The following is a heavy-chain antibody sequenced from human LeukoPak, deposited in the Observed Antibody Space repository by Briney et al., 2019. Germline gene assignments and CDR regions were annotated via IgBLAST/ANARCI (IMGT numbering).Heavy chain of an antibody. CDR2: MNPNSGNT. J-gene: IGHJ4*02. Sequence: GSARVSCTASGCTFTSYDMNWVRQAPGQGLEWMGWMNPNSGNTGYAQTLQGRVTMTRNTSISTAYMELSSLRSEDTAVYYCARGPGYDILTGYYPPDYWGQGTLVTVSS. CDR1: GCTFTSYD. V-gene: IGHV1-8*01. D-gene: IGHD3-9*01. CDR3: ARGPGYDILTGYYPPDY.